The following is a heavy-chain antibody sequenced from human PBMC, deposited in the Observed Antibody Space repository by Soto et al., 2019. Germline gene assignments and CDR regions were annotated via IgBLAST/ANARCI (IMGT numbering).Heavy chain of an antibody. CDR1: GFTFSSYG. CDR3: ARDTPYDILTGYYYHYYGMDV. CDR2: IWYDGSNK. D-gene: IGHD3-9*01. Sequence: GGSLRLSCAASGFTFSSYGMHWVRQAPGKGLEWVAVIWYDGSNKYYADSVKGRFTISRDNSKNTLYLQMNSLRAEDTAVYYSARDTPYDILTGYYYHYYGMDVWGQGTTVTVSS. J-gene: IGHJ6*02. V-gene: IGHV3-33*01.